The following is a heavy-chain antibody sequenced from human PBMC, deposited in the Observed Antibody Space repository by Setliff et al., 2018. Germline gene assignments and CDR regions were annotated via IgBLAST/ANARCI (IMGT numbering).Heavy chain of an antibody. CDR1: GFTFSIYW. V-gene: IGHV3-74*01. J-gene: IGHJ3*02. CDR3: AKVPPDYYDSRIDAFDI. Sequence: PGGSLRLSCAASGFTFSIYWMHWVRQAPGKGLVWVSRINSDGSSTSYADSVKGRFTISRDNAKNTLYLQMNSLRAEDTTVYYCAKVPPDYYDSRIDAFDIWGQGTMVTVSS. CDR2: INSDGSST. D-gene: IGHD3-22*01.